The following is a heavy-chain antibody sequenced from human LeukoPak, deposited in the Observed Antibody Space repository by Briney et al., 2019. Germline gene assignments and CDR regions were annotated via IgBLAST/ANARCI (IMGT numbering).Heavy chain of an antibody. CDR2: IYYRGRT. D-gene: IGHD4-11*01. V-gene: IGHV4-30-4*07. Sequence: SETLSLTCAVSGDSFNSGAYSWSWIRQPPGKGLEWIGYIYYRGRTHYNPSLKSRATISIDTSKNQFSLNLSSVTAADTAVYYYARVINDYSNLRTFDFWGQGILVTVSS. CDR1: GDSFNSGAYS. CDR3: ARVINDYSNLRTFDF. J-gene: IGHJ4*02.